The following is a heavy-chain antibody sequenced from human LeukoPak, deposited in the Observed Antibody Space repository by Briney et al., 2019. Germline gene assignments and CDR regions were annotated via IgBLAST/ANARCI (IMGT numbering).Heavy chain of an antibody. CDR1: GGSISSGSYY. J-gene: IGHJ6*03. CDR2: IYTSGST. V-gene: IGHV4-61*02. CDR3: ARVATFGGVTPYYMDV. D-gene: IGHD3-16*01. Sequence: SETLSLTCTVSGGSISSGSYYWSWIRQPAGKGLEWIGRIYTSGSTNCNPSLKRRVTISVDTSKNQFSLKLSSVTAADTAVYYCARVATFGGVTPYYMDVWGEGTTVTVSS.